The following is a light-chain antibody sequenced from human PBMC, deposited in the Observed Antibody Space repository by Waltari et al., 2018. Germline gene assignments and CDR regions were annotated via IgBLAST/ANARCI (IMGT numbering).Light chain of an antibody. CDR1: YSNIGSNT. V-gene: IGLV1-44*01. CDR3: AAWDDSLNGHMV. Sequence: QSVVTQPPSVSGTPGQRVTISCSGSYSNIGSNTVNWYQQLPETAPKLLIYSNDRRPSGFPDRFSGSKSGTSASLGISGLQSEDEADYYCAAWDDSLNGHMVFGGGTKVTVL. J-gene: IGLJ2*01. CDR2: SND.